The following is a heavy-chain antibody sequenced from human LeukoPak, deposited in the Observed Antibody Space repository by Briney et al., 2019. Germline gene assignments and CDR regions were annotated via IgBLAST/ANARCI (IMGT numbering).Heavy chain of an antibody. D-gene: IGHD3-16*01. J-gene: IGHJ6*02. CDR3: AKIKLPNYYYYGMDV. Sequence: GGSLRLSCAASGFTFSSYAMSWVRQAPGKGLEWVSGISWNSGSIGYADSVKGRFTISRDNAKNSLYLQMNSLRAEDTALYYCAKIKLPNYYYYGMDVWGQGTTVTVSS. CDR1: GFTFSSYA. CDR2: ISWNSGSI. V-gene: IGHV3-9*01.